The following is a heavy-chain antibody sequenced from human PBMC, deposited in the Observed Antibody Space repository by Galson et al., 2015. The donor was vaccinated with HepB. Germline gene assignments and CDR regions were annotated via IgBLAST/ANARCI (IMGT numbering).Heavy chain of an antibody. V-gene: IGHV4-34*01. Sequence: LSLTCAVNGGSFSGYFWSWIRQPPGKGLEWIGEIYHTGTTHYSPSLKSRLTITVDTSKKQFSLKLTAVTAADTAVYYCARGGSTMLTPGFDNWGLGTLVTVSS. CDR3: ARGGSTMLTPGFDN. J-gene: IGHJ4*02. CDR1: GGSFSGYF. CDR2: IYHTGTT. D-gene: IGHD3-10*02.